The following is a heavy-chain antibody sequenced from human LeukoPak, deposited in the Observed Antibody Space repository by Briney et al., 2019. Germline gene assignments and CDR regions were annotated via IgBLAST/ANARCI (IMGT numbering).Heavy chain of an antibody. D-gene: IGHD6-19*01. Sequence: SVKVSCKASGGTFSSYAISWVRQAPGQGLEWMGGIIPIFGTANYAQKFQGRVTITADKSTSTAYMELSSLRSEDTAVYYCARGQQWLARGNYYYYYMDVWGKGTTVTVSS. J-gene: IGHJ6*03. CDR1: GGTFSSYA. CDR3: ARGQQWLARGNYYYYYMDV. V-gene: IGHV1-69*06. CDR2: IIPIFGTA.